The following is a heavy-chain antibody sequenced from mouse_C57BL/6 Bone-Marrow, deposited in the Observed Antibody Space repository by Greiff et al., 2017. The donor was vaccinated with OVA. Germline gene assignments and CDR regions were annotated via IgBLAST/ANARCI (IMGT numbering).Heavy chain of an antibody. Sequence: QVQLQQSGAELVRPGTSVKVSCKASGYAFTNYLIEWVKQRPGQGLEWIGVINPGSGGTNYNEKFKGKATLTADKSSSTAYMQLSSLTSEDSAVYFCAKEAPIWAMDYWGQGTSVTVSS. J-gene: IGHJ4*01. CDR3: AKEAPIWAMDY. V-gene: IGHV1-54*01. CDR2: INPGSGGT. CDR1: GYAFTNYL.